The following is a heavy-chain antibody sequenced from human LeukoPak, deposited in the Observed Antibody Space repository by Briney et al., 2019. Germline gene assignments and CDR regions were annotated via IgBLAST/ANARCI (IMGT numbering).Heavy chain of an antibody. J-gene: IGHJ4*02. Sequence: GGSLRLSCAASGFTFSDYYMSWIRQAPGEGLEWVSFISSSGTTIYYADSVNGRFTISRDNAKNSLFLQMNSLRAEDTAVYYCARGYSSSCPDYWGQGTLLTVSS. CDR2: ISSSGTTI. D-gene: IGHD6-13*01. V-gene: IGHV3-11*01. CDR3: ARGYSSSCPDY. CDR1: GFTFSDYY.